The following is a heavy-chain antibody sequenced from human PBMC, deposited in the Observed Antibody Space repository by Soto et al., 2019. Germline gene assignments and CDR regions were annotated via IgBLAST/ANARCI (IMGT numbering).Heavy chain of an antibody. CDR2: IYYSGRT. J-gene: IGHJ4*02. CDR3: ARQRTSVVTQAYFDV. V-gene: IGHV4-39*01. Sequence: SATMSLTCPVTGYSINIRSYYWVGTRQPPGKGLEWIGSIYYSGRTYNNPSLRSRVSMSIDTSKDQFSLKLKSVTAADTALYFCARQRTSVVTQAYFDVWGPGSLVTVSS. D-gene: IGHD2-21*02. CDR1: GYSINIRSYY.